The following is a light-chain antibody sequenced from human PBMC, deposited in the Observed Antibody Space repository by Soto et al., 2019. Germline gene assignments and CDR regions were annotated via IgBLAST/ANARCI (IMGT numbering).Light chain of an antibody. J-gene: IGLJ2*01. CDR1: SSNIGRNS. Sequence: QAVVTQPPSLSAAPGQKVTISCSGSSSNIGRNSVSWYQHLPGTAPKLLICDNDKRPSGIPDRFSGSKSGTSATLGITGLQTGDEADYYCGAWDNSLTVVVFGGGTKLTVL. V-gene: IGLV1-51*01. CDR2: DND. CDR3: GAWDNSLTVVV.